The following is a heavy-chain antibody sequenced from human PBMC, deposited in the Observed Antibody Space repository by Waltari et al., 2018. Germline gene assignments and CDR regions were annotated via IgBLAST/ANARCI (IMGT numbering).Heavy chain of an antibody. J-gene: IGHJ5*02. CDR1: GYSISSGYY. CDR3: ARGGLQWLPWGWFDP. D-gene: IGHD4-4*01. V-gene: IGHV4-38-2*01. CDR2: IYHSGGT. Sequence: QVQLQESGPGLVKPSETLSLTCAVSGYSISSGYYWGWIRQPPGKGLEWIGSIYHSGGTYDNPSLKSGVTISVDTAKNQCALKLSSVTAADTAVYYCARGGLQWLPWGWFDPLGQGTLVTVSS.